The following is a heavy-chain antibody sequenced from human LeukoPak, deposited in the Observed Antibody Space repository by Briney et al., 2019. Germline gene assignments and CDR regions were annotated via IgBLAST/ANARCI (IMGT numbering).Heavy chain of an antibody. CDR1: GGSISSSSLF. Sequence: TSETLSLTCSVSGGSISSSSLFWGWIRQPTGKGPDWIGSIHYSGTTYYNPSLRSRVTISIDTSKNQFSLKLDSVTAADTAVYYCAVSYGSGTYFDPWGQGTLVTVSS. CDR2: IHYSGTT. V-gene: IGHV4-39*01. D-gene: IGHD3-10*01. J-gene: IGHJ5*02. CDR3: AVSYGSGTYFDP.